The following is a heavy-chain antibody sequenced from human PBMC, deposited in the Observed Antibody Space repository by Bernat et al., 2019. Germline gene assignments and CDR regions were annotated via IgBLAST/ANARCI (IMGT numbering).Heavy chain of an antibody. D-gene: IGHD1-1*01. V-gene: IGHV3-23*01. CDR3: AKRWGERLSTFDF. Sequence: EVQLLESGGGLVQAGGSLRLSCAASGFTFSSFAMSWVRQAPGKGLEWVSAISDNGAGTYYAASVKGRFTISRDNSKNTLSLQMNTLRAEDTAVYYCAKRWGERLSTFDFWGQGTMVTVSS. J-gene: IGHJ3*01. CDR2: ISDNGAGT. CDR1: GFTFSSFA.